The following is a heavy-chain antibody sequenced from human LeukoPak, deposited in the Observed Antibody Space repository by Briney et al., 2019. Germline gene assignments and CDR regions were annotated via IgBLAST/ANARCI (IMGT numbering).Heavy chain of an antibody. Sequence: GGSLRLSCAASGFTFSSYSMNWVRQAPGKGLEWVSIISGDGGRTSYADSVKGRVTISRDNSKNSLYLQMNSLRTEDTAFYYCAKDVSGSIDSWGQGTLVTVSS. CDR2: ISGDGGRT. J-gene: IGHJ4*02. CDR3: AKDVSGSIDS. CDR1: GFTFSSYS. D-gene: IGHD5/OR15-5a*01. V-gene: IGHV3-43*02.